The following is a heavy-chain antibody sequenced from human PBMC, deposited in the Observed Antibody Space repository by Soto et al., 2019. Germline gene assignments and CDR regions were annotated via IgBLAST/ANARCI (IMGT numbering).Heavy chain of an antibody. Sequence: GASVKVSCKASGGTFSSYAISWVRQAPGQGLEWMGGIIPIFGTANYAQKFQGRVTITADESTSTTYMELSSLRSEDTAVYYCAREGQRVFDIWGQGTMVTVSS. J-gene: IGHJ3*02. CDR2: IIPIFGTA. CDR1: GGTFSSYA. CDR3: AREGQRVFDI. V-gene: IGHV1-69*13. D-gene: IGHD6-25*01.